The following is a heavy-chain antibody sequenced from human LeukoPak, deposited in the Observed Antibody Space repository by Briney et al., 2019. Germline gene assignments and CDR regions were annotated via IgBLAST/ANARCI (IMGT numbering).Heavy chain of an antibody. D-gene: IGHD3-22*01. CDR2: INPNSRAT. J-gene: IGHJ4*02. CDR1: GYTFTRYY. CDR3: AKEGESNVYYSLDY. Sequence: ASVTVSCKPCGYTFTRYYLHWVRQAPGQGRAWMGWINPNSRATNFAQKYQGRVTMTRDTSISTAYMEVSRLTPADTAVYYCAKEGESNVYYSLDYWGQGTLVTVSS. V-gene: IGHV1-2*02.